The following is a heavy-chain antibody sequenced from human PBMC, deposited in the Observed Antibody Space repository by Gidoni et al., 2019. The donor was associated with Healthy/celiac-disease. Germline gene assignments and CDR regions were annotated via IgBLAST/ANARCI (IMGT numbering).Heavy chain of an antibody. CDR2: ISAYNDNT. V-gene: IGHV1-18*01. D-gene: IGHD6-19*01. J-gene: IGHJ4*02. Sequence: QVQLVQSRAEVQKHGASVKVSCKVSGYTLTSYGISWVRQAPGQGLEWMGWISAYNDNTNYAQKLQGRGTMTTDTSTSTAYMELRSLRSDDTAVYCCASDRGPGGYSSVFPYWGQGTLVTVSS. CDR1: GYTLTSYG. CDR3: ASDRGPGGYSSVFPY.